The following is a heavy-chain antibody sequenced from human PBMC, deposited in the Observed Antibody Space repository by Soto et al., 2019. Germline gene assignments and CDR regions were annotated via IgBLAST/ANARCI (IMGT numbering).Heavy chain of an antibody. CDR2: IYTSASI. D-gene: IGHD6-19*01. V-gene: IGHV4-4*07. J-gene: IGHJ6*02. Sequence: SETLSLTCSVSGADINTYSWTWIRQPAGKGLEWIGRIYTSASINYNPSLKGRVTLSVDTSTNQVSLRLASVAAADTAIYYCARDREAGYNFYYGMDVWGQGTTVTVSS. CDR1: GADINTYS. CDR3: ARDREAGYNFYYGMDV.